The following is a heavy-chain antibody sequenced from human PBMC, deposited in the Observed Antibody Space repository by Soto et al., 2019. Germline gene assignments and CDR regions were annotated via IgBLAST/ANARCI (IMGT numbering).Heavy chain of an antibody. V-gene: IGHV3-23*01. Sequence: EVQLLESGGGLVQPGGSLRVSCAVSGFNFRSHAMSWVRQAPGKGLEWVSGISGHAGATYYTDSVKGRFTISRDKSKNTLFLQMNSLRAEDTAIYYCAKDWGTTAIGGCFDSWGQGTLVSVSS. J-gene: IGHJ5*01. CDR3: AKDWGTTAIGGCFDS. CDR2: ISGHAGAT. CDR1: GFNFRSHA. D-gene: IGHD1-1*01.